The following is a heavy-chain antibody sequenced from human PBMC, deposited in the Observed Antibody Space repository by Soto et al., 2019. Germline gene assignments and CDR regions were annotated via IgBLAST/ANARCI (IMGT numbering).Heavy chain of an antibody. CDR2: IYYSGST. CDR3: ARVTSIWALVSYFDN. D-gene: IGHD3-3*02. CDR1: GGSVSSGSYY. V-gene: IGHV4-61*01. J-gene: IGHJ4*02. Sequence: SETLSLTCTFSGGSVSSGSYYWSWIRQPPGKGLECVGYIYYSGSTNYNPSVKSRVTISVDTSKNQFSLKRSSVTAADTAMYYCARVTSIWALVSYFDNWGKGTLVTVS.